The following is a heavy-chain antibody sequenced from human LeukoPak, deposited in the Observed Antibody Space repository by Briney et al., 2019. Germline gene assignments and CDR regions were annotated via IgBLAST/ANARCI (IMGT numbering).Heavy chain of an antibody. J-gene: IGHJ4*02. CDR2: ISYDGSNK. Sequence: GRSLRLSCAASGFTFSSYAMHWVRQAPGKGLEWVAVISYDGSNKYYADSVKGRFTISRDNSKNTLYLQMNSLRAEDTAVYYCAKWEPRPHYFDYWGQGTLVTVSS. V-gene: IGHV3-30-3*02. CDR3: AKWEPRPHYFDY. D-gene: IGHD1-26*01. CDR1: GFTFSSYA.